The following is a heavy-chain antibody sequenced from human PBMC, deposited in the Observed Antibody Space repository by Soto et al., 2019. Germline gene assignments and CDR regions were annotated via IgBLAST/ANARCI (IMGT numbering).Heavy chain of an antibody. CDR1: GGSFSGYY. J-gene: IGHJ6*02. CDR2: ITPSGGT. V-gene: IGHV4-34*02. D-gene: IGHD3-3*02. Sequence: QVQLQQWGAGLLKPSETLSLTCAVYGGSFSGYYWTWIRQAPGKGLEWIGEITPSGGTNYTSSLKSRVTISVDTSKNQFSLILYSVTAADTAVYYCARDRQYYHFWGGYENEGPYGVDVWGQGTAVTVSS. CDR3: ARDRQYYHFWGGYENEGPYGVDV.